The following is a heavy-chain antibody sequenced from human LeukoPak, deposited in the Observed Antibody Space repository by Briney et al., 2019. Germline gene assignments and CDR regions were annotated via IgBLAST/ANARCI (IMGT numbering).Heavy chain of an antibody. V-gene: IGHV1-2*06. J-gene: IGHJ6*02. CDR2: INPNSGGT. CDR1: GYTFTGYY. Sequence: ASVKVSCKASGYTFTGYYMHWVRQAPGQGLEWMGRINPNSGGTNHAQKFQGRVTMTRDTTISTAYMEMSRLTSDDTAVYYCARGAQERLGMDVWGQGTTVTVSS. CDR3: ARGAQERLGMDV.